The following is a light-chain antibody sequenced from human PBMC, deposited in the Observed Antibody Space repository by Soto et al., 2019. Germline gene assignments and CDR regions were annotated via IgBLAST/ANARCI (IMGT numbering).Light chain of an antibody. Sequence: IVLTPSPGILYFSPGERASLSCRASQSIANSLAWYQQNPGQAPRLLIFVASNGATGPPDRFSGIGSGTDFTLTISRLEPKDFAEYPGQQYGGSARTFGEG. J-gene: IGKJ4*01. CDR3: QQYGGSART. CDR1: QSIANS. V-gene: IGKV3-20*01. CDR2: VAS.